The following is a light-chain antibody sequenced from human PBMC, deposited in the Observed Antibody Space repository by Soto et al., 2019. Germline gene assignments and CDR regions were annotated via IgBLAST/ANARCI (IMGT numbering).Light chain of an antibody. Sequence: DIQMTQSPSSLSAFVGGRVTITCRASQGISNSLAWYQQKPGKGPKLLIYAASTLQSGVPSRFSGSGTGTDFTLTISSLQPEDVATYYCQKYNSAPLTFGPGTKVDIK. J-gene: IGKJ3*01. CDR1: QGISNS. CDR3: QKYNSAPLT. CDR2: AAS. V-gene: IGKV1-27*01.